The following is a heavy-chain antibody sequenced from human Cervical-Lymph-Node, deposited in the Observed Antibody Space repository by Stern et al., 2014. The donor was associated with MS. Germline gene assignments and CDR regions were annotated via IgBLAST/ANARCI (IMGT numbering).Heavy chain of an antibody. D-gene: IGHD2-15*01. CDR1: GFTFINAW. J-gene: IGHJ4*02. CDR2: IKRKIDGGTT. V-gene: IGHV3-15*01. Sequence: EMQLVESGGGLVKPGGSLRLSCAASGFTFINAWMNWVRQAPGKGLEWVGRIKRKIDGGTTDYAAPVKGRFSISRDDSKNTLYLQMNSLKTEDTAVYYCVAVEDCSSSNCFDFDYWGQGTLVTVSS. CDR3: VAVEDCSSSNCFDFDY.